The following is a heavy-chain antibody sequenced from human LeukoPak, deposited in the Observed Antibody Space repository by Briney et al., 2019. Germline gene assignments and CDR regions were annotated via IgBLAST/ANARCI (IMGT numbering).Heavy chain of an antibody. CDR1: GFTFSSYS. CDR3: ARSRDAYNLFDY. D-gene: IGHD5-24*01. Sequence: GGCLRLSCAASGFTFSSYSMNWVRQAPGKGLGWVSYIRSSSSNIYYADSVKGRFTISRDNAKNSLYLQMNSLRAEDTAVYYCARSRDAYNLFDYWGQGTLVTVSS. CDR2: IRSSSSNI. J-gene: IGHJ4*02. V-gene: IGHV3-48*04.